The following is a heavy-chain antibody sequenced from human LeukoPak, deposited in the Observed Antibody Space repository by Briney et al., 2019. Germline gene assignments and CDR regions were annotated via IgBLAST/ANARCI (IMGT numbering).Heavy chain of an antibody. CDR1: GGSISSGGYY. D-gene: IGHD3-22*01. V-gene: IGHV4-31*03. CDR3: ARDKSYGSSGYYFDY. Sequence: SETLSLTCTVSGGSISSGGYYWSWIRQHPGKGLEWIGYIYYSGSTYYNPSLKSRVTISVDTSKNQFSLKLSSVTAADTAVYYCARDKSYGSSGYYFDYWGQGTLVTVSS. J-gene: IGHJ4*02. CDR2: IYYSGST.